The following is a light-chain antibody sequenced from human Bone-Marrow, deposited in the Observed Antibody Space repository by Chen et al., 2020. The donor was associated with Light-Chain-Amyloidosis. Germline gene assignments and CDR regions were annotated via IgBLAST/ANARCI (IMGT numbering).Light chain of an antibody. J-gene: IGKJ2*01. CDR3: QQSYSTRYT. Sequence: DIQMTQSPSSLSASVGDRVTITCRASQSISSYLNWYQQKPGKAPKLLIYAASSLQSGVPSRFSGSGSGTDCTLTIRSLQPEDFATYYCQQSYSTRYTFGQGTKLEIK. CDR2: AAS. CDR1: QSISSY. V-gene: IGKV1-39*01.